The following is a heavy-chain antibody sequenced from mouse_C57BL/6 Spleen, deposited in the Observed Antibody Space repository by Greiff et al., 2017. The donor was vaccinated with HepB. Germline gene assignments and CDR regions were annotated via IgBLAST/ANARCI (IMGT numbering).Heavy chain of an antibody. CDR1: GFTFSSYG. J-gene: IGHJ2*01. V-gene: IGHV5-6*01. CDR2: ISSGGSYT. CDR3: ARGGSGFDY. D-gene: IGHD3-1*01. Sequence: EVNLVESGGDLVKPGGSLKLSCAASGFTFSSYGMSWVRQTPDKRLEWVATISSGGSYTYYPDSVKGRFTISRDNAKNTLYLQMSSLKSEDTAMYYCARGGSGFDYWGQGTTLTVSS.